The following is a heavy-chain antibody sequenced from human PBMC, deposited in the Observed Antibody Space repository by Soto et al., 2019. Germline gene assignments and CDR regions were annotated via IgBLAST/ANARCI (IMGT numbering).Heavy chain of an antibody. CDR1: GYNFISYY. CDR2: IDPSGGST. V-gene: IGHV1-46*01. Sequence: QVLLVQSGAEVKKPGASVKLSCKASGYNFISYYMHWLRQAPGQGLEWMGLIDPSGGSTNYARSFRGKFPMTRDTSTKTVYMELSSLTSEDTAIYFCARDDSSSSRDWGQGTLVTVSS. CDR3: ARDDSSSSRD. J-gene: IGHJ4*02. D-gene: IGHD6-6*01.